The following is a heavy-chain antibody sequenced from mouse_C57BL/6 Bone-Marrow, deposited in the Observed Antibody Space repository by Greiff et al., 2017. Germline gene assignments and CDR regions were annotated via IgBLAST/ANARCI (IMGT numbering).Heavy chain of an antibody. CDR1: GYTFTDYY. Sequence: EVQLQQSGPELVKPGASVKISCKASGYTFTDYYMNWVKQSHGKSLEWIGDINPNNGGTSYNQKFKGKATLTVDKSSSTAYMELRSLTSEDSAVYYCARIYYDYSCPFAYWGQGTLVTVSA. J-gene: IGHJ3*01. CDR2: INPNNGGT. V-gene: IGHV1-26*01. D-gene: IGHD2-4*01. CDR3: ARIYYDYSCPFAY.